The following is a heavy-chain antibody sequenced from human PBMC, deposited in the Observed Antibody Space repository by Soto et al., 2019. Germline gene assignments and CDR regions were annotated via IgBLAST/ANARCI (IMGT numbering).Heavy chain of an antibody. CDR3: TKFEARGLVTRYNWFDF. CDR1: GFTFSNYA. D-gene: IGHD3-10*01. V-gene: IGHV3-23*01. J-gene: IGHJ5*01. CDR2: LSASGDET. Sequence: EVQLLGSGGGLVQPGGSLRLSCAASGFTFSNYAMSWVRQAPGMGLEWVSTLSASGDETDYADFVEGRFTISRDNSENNLYLQMNSLRAQDTALYYCTKFEARGLVTRYNWFDFWGQGTLVTVSS.